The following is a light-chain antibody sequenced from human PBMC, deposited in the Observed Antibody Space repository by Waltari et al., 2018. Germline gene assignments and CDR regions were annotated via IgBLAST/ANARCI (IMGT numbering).Light chain of an antibody. J-gene: IGLJ2*01. CDR1: GSNIGTNT. Sequence: QSVLTQPPSASVTAGQRVTISCSGSGSNIGTNTVNWYQQVPGTAPKLVIYGNNQRPPGVPDRISGSKSGTSGSLAISGLRSEDEADYYCSSWDGSLSGLVFGGGTRLTVL. CDR3: SSWDGSLSGLV. CDR2: GNN. V-gene: IGLV1-44*01.